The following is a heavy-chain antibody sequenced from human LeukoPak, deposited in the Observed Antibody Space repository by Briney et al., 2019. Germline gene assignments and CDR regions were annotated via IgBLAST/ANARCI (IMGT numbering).Heavy chain of an antibody. CDR3: AREVRYFDWLAIDY. Sequence: GGSLRLSCAASGFTFSSYSMNWVRQAPGKGLEWVSSISSSSYIYYADSVKGRFTISRDNAKNSLYLQMNSLRAEDTAVYYCAREVRYFDWLAIDYWGQGTLVTVSS. CDR2: ISSSSYI. D-gene: IGHD3-9*01. J-gene: IGHJ4*02. CDR1: GFTFSSYS. V-gene: IGHV3-21*01.